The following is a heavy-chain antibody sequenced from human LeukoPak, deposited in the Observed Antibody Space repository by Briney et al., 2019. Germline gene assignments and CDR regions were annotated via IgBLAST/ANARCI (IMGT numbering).Heavy chain of an antibody. CDR1: GFTVSSNY. D-gene: IGHD3-9*01. Sequence: GGSLRLSCAASGFTVSSNYMTWVRQAPGKGLEWVSIIYSGGSTYYADSVKGRYTISRDNSKNTVYLQMNSLRAEDTAVYYCARDADWAHFDYWGQGTLVTVSS. J-gene: IGHJ4*02. CDR2: IYSGGST. CDR3: ARDADWAHFDY. V-gene: IGHV3-53*01.